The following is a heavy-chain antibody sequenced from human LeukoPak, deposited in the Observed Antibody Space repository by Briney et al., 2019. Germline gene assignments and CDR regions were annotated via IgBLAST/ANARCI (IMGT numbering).Heavy chain of an antibody. J-gene: IGHJ6*02. V-gene: IGHV3-7*03. CDR3: ARDLKGIHYGMDV. CDR1: GFTFSSYW. Sequence: PGGSLRLSCAASGFTFSSYWMSWVRQAPGMGLEWVANIKQDGSEKYYVDSVKGRFTISRDNAKNSLYLQMDSLRAEDTAVYYCARDLKGIHYGMDVWGQGTTVTVSS. CDR2: IKQDGSEK.